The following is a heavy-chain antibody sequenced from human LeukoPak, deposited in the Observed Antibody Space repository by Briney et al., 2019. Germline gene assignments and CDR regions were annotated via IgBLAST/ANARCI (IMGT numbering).Heavy chain of an antibody. D-gene: IGHD3-22*01. CDR1: GGSISNSNYY. V-gene: IGHV4-39*01. CDR3: ARSHYYDSSGSQNNWFDP. J-gene: IGHJ5*02. CDR2: AYHSGIA. Sequence: SETLSLTCTVSGGSISNSNYYWGWIRQPPGKGLEWIGSAYHSGIAYYNPSLKSRVTISVDTSKNQFSLKLSSVTAADTALYYCARSHYYDSSGSQNNWFDPWGQGTLVTVSS.